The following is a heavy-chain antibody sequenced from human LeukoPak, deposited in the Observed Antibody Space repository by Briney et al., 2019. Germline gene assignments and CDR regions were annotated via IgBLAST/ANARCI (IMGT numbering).Heavy chain of an antibody. Sequence: ASVKVSCKASGYTFTGYYMHWVRQAPGQGLEWMGWINPNSGGTNYAQKFQGRVTLTRDTSISTAYMELSRLRSDDTAVYYCARDLKLGLLWFGESRYYYYMDVWGKGTTVTVSS. CDR3: ARDLKLGLLWFGESRYYYYMDV. D-gene: IGHD3-10*01. J-gene: IGHJ6*03. CDR1: GYTFTGYY. CDR2: INPNSGGT. V-gene: IGHV1-2*02.